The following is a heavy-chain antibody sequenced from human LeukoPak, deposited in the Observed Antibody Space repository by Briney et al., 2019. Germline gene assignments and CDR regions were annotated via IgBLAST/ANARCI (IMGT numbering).Heavy chain of an antibody. Sequence: GGSLRLSCTASGFTFSDYYMSWIRQAPGKGLEWVSYISSSGSTLYYADSVKGRITISRDNAKNSLYLQMNSLRAEDTAVYYCARRRYNWNAIDYWGQGTLVTVSS. CDR3: ARRRYNWNAIDY. V-gene: IGHV3-11*01. CDR1: GFTFSDYY. D-gene: IGHD1-20*01. CDR2: ISSSGSTL. J-gene: IGHJ4*02.